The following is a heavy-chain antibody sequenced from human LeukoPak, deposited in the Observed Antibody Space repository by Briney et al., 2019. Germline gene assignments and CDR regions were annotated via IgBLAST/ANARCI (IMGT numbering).Heavy chain of an antibody. Sequence: SQTLSLTCAISGDSVSSNNVAWNWIRQSPSRGLECLGRTLYRSKWYNEYAVSVKSRITVNPDTSKNQVSLQLNSVTPDDTAVYFCARGGSYAFDYWGQGTLVTVSS. CDR1: GDSVSSNNVA. CDR3: ARGGSYAFDY. J-gene: IGHJ4*02. D-gene: IGHD1-26*01. V-gene: IGHV6-1*01. CDR2: TLYRSKWYN.